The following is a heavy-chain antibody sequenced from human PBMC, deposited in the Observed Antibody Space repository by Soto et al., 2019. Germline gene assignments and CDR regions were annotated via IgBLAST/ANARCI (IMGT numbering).Heavy chain of an antibody. V-gene: IGHV3-30*18. CDR2: ISQSETPD. CDR3: AKDPDVAGYIPFFKD. Sequence: QVQLVESGGGVVQPGGSLRLSCTASGFSFSSYGMHWVRQAPGKGLEWVAVISQSETPDYFAASVRGRFTISRDNSRNTLYLQMDSLTTEDTAVYYCAKDPDVAGYIPFFKDWGQGTRVTVSS. CDR1: GFSFSSYG. J-gene: IGHJ4*02. D-gene: IGHD6-19*01.